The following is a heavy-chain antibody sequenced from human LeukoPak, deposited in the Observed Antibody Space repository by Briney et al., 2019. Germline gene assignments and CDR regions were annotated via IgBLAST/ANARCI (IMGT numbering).Heavy chain of an antibody. V-gene: IGHV1-2*02. CDR3: ARDQGLTSHYASTHGDY. D-gene: IGHD2-2*01. J-gene: IGHJ4*02. CDR1: GYTFTGYY. Sequence: ASVKVSCKASGYTFTGYYMHWVRQAPGQGLEWMGWINPNSGGTNYAQKFQGRVTMTRDTSISTAYMELSRPRSDDTAVYYCARDQGLTSHYASTHGDYWGQGTLVTVSS. CDR2: INPNSGGT.